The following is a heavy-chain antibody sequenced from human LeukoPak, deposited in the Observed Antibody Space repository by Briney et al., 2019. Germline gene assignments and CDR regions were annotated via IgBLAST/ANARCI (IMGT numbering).Heavy chain of an antibody. J-gene: IGHJ4*02. CDR3: ARGGWTTGMDY. V-gene: IGHV1-18*01. CDR2: MSGSNGNT. Sequence: ASVKVSCKTSGYSFTSHGISWVRQAPGQGLEWMGWMSGSNGNTNYAQKFQGRVTMTTDASTRTAHMEVRGLRSDDTAVYYYARGGWTTGMDYWGQGTLVTVSS. CDR1: GYSFTSHG. D-gene: IGHD1-14*01.